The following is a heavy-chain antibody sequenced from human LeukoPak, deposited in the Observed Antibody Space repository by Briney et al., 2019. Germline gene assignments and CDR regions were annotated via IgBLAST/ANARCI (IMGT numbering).Heavy chain of an antibody. CDR1: GFTFSDHY. Sequence: GGSLRLSCAASGFTFSDHYMDWVRQAPGKGLEWVARARNKANSYSTDYAASVKGRFTISRDDSKNSLYLQMNSLKTEDTAVNYCARVVSGRYRPFDYWGQGTLVAVSS. D-gene: IGHD1-26*01. J-gene: IGHJ4*02. CDR3: ARVVSGRYRPFDY. V-gene: IGHV3-72*01. CDR2: ARNKANSYST.